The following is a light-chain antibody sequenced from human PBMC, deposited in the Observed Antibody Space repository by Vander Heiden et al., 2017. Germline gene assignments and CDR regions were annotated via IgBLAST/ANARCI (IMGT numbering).Light chain of an antibody. Sequence: QSVLSQPPSASGTPGQRVTISCSGSRSNIGSNTVNWYQQLPGTAPKLLIYTNNQRPSGVPDRFSGSKSGTSASLAISGLQSEDGSDYYCAAWDDSVNGPVFGGGTKLTVL. CDR2: TNN. CDR1: RSNIGSNT. V-gene: IGLV1-44*01. J-gene: IGLJ3*02. CDR3: AAWDDSVNGPV.